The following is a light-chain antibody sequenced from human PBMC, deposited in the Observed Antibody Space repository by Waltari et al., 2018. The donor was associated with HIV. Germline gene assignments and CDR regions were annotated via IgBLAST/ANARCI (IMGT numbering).Light chain of an antibody. CDR2: RDT. Sequence: SFELTQPSSVSVSPGQTATISCSGNVLAEEFGRWFQQKPGQAPVLLIYRDTGRQSGTPERFSASKSGTTFTLTIIWAQIDDEAVYYCYSEPGNGRVFGGGTQLTVL. V-gene: IGLV3-27*01. J-gene: IGLJ3*02. CDR3: YSEPGNGRV. CDR1: VLAEEF.